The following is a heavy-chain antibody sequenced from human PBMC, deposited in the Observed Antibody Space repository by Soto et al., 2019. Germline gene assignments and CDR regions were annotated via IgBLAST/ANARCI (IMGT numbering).Heavy chain of an antibody. D-gene: IGHD5-12*01. CDR3: ARGGMATIHNTPPQFDP. CDR1: GGSVSSGSYY. Sequence: QVQLQESGPGLVKPSETLSLTCTVSGGSVSSGSYYWSWIRQPPGKGLEWIGYIYYSGSTNYNPSLKSRVTISVDTSKNQFSLKLSSVTAADTAVYYCARGGMATIHNTPPQFDPWGQGTLVTVSS. CDR2: IYYSGST. V-gene: IGHV4-61*01. J-gene: IGHJ5*02.